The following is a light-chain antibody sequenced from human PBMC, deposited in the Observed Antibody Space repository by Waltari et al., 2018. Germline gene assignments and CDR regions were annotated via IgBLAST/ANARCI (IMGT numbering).Light chain of an antibody. J-gene: IGKJ4*01. V-gene: IGKV3-20*01. Sequence: EIVLTQSPGTMSLSPGARATLSCRASQPVRATYLAWYQHKPSQAPTLVLHDTSIRATGIPDRFSGSGSGTDFSLTISSLEPEDFAVYYCQQYDVSPLTFGGGTKVETK. CDR3: QQYDVSPLT. CDR2: DTS. CDR1: QPVRATY.